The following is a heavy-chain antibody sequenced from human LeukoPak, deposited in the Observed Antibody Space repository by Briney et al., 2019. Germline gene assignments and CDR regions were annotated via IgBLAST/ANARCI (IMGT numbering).Heavy chain of an antibody. D-gene: IGHD6-13*01. CDR2: IYHGDST. CDR1: GDSIDNGAYY. CDR3: ARSPMRAAVYFDF. V-gene: IGHV4-30-2*01. J-gene: IGHJ4*02. Sequence: SETLSLTCTVSGDSIDNGAYYWTWIRQRPEKGLEWIGYIYHGDSTYYNPSLKGRVSISIDRSKNQFSLKVFFVSVADTAVYYCARSPMRAAVYFDFWGQGTLVTVSS.